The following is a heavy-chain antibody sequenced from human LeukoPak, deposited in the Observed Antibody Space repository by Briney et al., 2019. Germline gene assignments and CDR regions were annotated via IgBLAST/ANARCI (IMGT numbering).Heavy chain of an antibody. CDR1: GFTFSTYA. D-gene: IGHD3-10*01. V-gene: IGHV3-23*01. CDR3: AKDRDSNRFDP. CDR2: ITAGGSST. Sequence: GGSLRLSSAASGFTFSTYAMTWVRQAPGKGLEWVSGITAGGSSTYYADSVKGRFTISRDNSESTLYLQMNSLRAEDTAVYYCAKDRDSNRFDPWGQGTLVTVSS. J-gene: IGHJ5*02.